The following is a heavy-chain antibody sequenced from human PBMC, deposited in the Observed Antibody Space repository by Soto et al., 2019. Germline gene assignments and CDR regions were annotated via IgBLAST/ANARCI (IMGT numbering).Heavy chain of an antibody. CDR2: IYHSGST. Sequence: PSETLSLTCAVPGRSISSSNWWSWVLQPPGKGLEWIGEIYHSGSTNYNPSLKSRVTISVDKSKNQFSLKLSSVTAADTAVYYCARGQGTRENWFDPWGQGTLVTVSS. J-gene: IGHJ5*02. D-gene: IGHD3-10*01. V-gene: IGHV4-4*02. CDR1: GRSISSSNW. CDR3: ARGQGTRENWFDP.